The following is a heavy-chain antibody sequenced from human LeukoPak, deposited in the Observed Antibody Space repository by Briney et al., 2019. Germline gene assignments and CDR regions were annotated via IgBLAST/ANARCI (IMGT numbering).Heavy chain of an antibody. CDR2: ISSSSSTI. D-gene: IGHD3-22*01. CDR1: GFTFSSYS. J-gene: IGHJ4*02. V-gene: IGHV3-48*01. CDR3: AGDSSVKLPTSYDY. Sequence: PGGSLRLSCAASGFTFSSYSMNWVRQAPGKGLEWVSYISSSSSTIYYADSVKVRITISRDNAMNSLYLQMNSLRAEDTAVYYCAGDSSVKLPTSYDYWGQGTLVTVSS.